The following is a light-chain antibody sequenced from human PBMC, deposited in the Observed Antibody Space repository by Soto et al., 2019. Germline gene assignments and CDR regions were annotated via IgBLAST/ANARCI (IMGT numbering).Light chain of an antibody. Sequence: DIQMTHSPSTLSASVGDRVTITFRASQSISSWLAWYQQQPGKAPHLLIYKASSLPYGVPSRFSGSGSGTEFSLTISSLQPDDFATYYCQQYNDNFPTFGQGTKVDIK. CDR2: KAS. CDR1: QSISSW. V-gene: IGKV1-5*03. CDR3: QQYNDNFPT. J-gene: IGKJ1*01.